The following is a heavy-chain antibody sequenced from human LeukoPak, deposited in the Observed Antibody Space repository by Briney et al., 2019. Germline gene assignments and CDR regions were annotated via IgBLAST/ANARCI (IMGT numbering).Heavy chain of an antibody. CDR1: GGSISSYY. CDR2: IYYSGST. Sequence: SETLSLTCTVSGGSISSYYWGWIRQPPGKGLEWIGYIYYSGSTNYNPSLKSRVTISVDTSKNQFSLKLSSVTAADTAVYYCARASVHQEWYYDFWSGYPPSNWFDPWGQGTLVTVSS. CDR3: ARASVHQEWYYDFWSGYPPSNWFDP. V-gene: IGHV4-59*01. J-gene: IGHJ5*02. D-gene: IGHD3-3*01.